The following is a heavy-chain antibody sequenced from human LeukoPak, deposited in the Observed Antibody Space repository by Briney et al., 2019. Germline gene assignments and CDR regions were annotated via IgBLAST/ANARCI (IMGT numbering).Heavy chain of an antibody. V-gene: IGHV3-30*18. CDR2: ISYDGSNK. CDR3: AKDDCSSTSCYGSRVHTHNIDY. J-gene: IGHJ4*02. CDR1: GFTFSSYG. D-gene: IGHD2-2*01. Sequence: QAGGSLTLSCAASGFTFSSYGIHWVRQAPGKGLEWVTVISYDGSNKYYADSVKRRFTISRDNSKNTLYLQMNSLRDEDTAVYYCAKDDCSSTSCYGSRVHTHNIDYWGQGTLVTVSS.